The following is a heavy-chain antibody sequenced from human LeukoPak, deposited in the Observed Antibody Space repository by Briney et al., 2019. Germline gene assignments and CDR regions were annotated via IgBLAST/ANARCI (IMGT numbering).Heavy chain of an antibody. CDR3: AKDRRGYSYGPLDY. CDR2: IYSGGST. D-gene: IGHD5-18*01. V-gene: IGHV3-53*01. Sequence: GGSLRLSCAASGFTVSSNYMSWVRQAPGKGLEWVSVIYSGGSTYYADSVKGRFTISRDNSKNTLYLQMNSLRAEDTAVYYCAKDRRGYSYGPLDYWGQGTLVTVSS. CDR1: GFTVSSNY. J-gene: IGHJ4*02.